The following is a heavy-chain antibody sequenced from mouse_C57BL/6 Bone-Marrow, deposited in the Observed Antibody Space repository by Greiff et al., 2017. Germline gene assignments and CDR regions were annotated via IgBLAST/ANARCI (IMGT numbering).Heavy chain of an antibody. CDR2: INPGNGDT. CDR3: TPIESGY. V-gene: IGHV14-4*01. Sequence: VQLQQSGAELVRPGASVKLSCTASGFNFKSDCMHWVKQRPEQGLEWIGRINPGNGDTDYASRFQGKATITADTSSTTAYLQLSSLTAEDTAVYYCTPIESGYWGQGTTLTVAA. CDR1: GFNFKSDC. J-gene: IGHJ2*01.